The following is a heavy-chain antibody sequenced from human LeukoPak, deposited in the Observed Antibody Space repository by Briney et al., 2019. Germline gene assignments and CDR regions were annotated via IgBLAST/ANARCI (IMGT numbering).Heavy chain of an antibody. CDR3: AKEYCSNGVCYVGFDS. CDR2: IRGDSRYT. J-gene: IGHJ4*02. V-gene: IGHV3-23*01. D-gene: IGHD2-8*01. CDR1: GFTFSSYA. Sequence: GGSLRLSCAASGFTFSSYAMTWVRQGPGKGLEWVSSIRGDSRYTYYADSVKGRFIISRDNSKNTLNLRLNSLKVEDTAVYFCAKEYCSNGVCYVGFDSWGQGTLVTVSS.